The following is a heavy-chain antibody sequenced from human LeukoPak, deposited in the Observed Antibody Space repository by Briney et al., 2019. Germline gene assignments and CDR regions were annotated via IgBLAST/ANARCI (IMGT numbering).Heavy chain of an antibody. CDR2: IRSKATSYAT. D-gene: IGHD6-19*01. V-gene: IGHV3-73*01. CDR3: TPMAVAAAFDP. CDR1: GFTFSGSA. Sequence: PGGSLTLSCAASGFTFSGSAMHWVRQASGKGLEWVGRIRSKATSYATAYAASVKGRFTISRDDSKNTAYRQMDSLKTEDTAVYYCTPMAVAAAFDPWGQGTLVTVSS. J-gene: IGHJ5*02.